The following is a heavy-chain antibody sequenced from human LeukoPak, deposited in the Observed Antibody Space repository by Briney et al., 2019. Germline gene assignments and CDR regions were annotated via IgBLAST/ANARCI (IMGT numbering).Heavy chain of an antibody. CDR1: GGSISSGDYY. J-gene: IGHJ4*02. CDR3: ARQPYNWNYAHFDY. D-gene: IGHD1-7*01. Sequence: PSETLSLTCTVSGGSISSGDYYWSWIRQPPGKGLEWIGYIYYSGSTYYNPSLKSRVTISVDTSKNQFSLKLSSVTAADTAVYYCARQPYNWNYAHFDYWGQGTLVTVSS. CDR2: IYYSGST. V-gene: IGHV4-30-4*01.